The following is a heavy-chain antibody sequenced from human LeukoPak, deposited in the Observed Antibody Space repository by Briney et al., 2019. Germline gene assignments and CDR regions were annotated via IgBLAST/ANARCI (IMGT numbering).Heavy chain of an antibody. J-gene: IGHJ4*02. CDR2: IGGSGGGT. CDR3: AKSQSHFVVVVVARTPEY. V-gene: IGHV3-23*01. CDR1: GFTFSSYA. D-gene: IGHD2-15*01. Sequence: GGSLRLSCAASGFTFSSYAMGWVRQAPGKGLEWVSSIGGSGGGTYYADSVKGRFTISRDNSKNTLYLQMNSLRAEDTAVYYCAKSQSHFVVVVVARTPEYWGQGTLVTVSS.